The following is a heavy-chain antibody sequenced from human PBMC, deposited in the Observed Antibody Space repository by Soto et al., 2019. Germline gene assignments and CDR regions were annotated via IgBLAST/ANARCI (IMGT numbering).Heavy chain of an antibody. Sequence: GGALRLSCVASRFTFSTYEMHWVRQAPGKGLEWVSYISSGGSTVYYADSVKGRFTISRDNTRNSLYLQMNSLRDEDTALYYCVRYCSTTLCNGVATRTFDYWGQGTLVPVSS. CDR2: ISSGGSTV. V-gene: IGHV3-48*03. J-gene: IGHJ4*02. CDR3: VRYCSTTLCNGVATRTFDY. D-gene: IGHD2-2*01. CDR1: RFTFSTYE.